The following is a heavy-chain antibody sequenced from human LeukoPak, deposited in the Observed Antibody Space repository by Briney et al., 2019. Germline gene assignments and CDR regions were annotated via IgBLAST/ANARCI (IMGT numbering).Heavy chain of an antibody. CDR2: IYYSGNT. V-gene: IGHV4-39*07. CDR1: GGSISSSSYY. CDR3: ASVYSSSWYLVLGY. J-gene: IGHJ4*02. Sequence: SETLSLTCTVSGGSISSSSYYWGWIRQPPGKGLEWIGSIYYSGNTYYNPSLKSRVTISVDTSKNQFSLKLSSVTAADTAVYYCASVYSSSWYLVLGYWGQGTLVTVSS. D-gene: IGHD6-13*01.